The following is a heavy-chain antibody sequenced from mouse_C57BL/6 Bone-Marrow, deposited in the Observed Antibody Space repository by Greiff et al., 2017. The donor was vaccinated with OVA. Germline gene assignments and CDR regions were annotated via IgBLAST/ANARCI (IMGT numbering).Heavy chain of an antibody. CDR1: GHTFTSYG. D-gene: IGHD2-1*01. J-gene: IGHJ3*01. CDR3: ARSSYGNYFAY. Sequence: VQLQQSGAELARPGASVKLSCKASGHTFTSYGISWVKQRTGQGLEWIGEIYPRSGNTYYNEKFKGKATLTADKSSSTAYMELRSLTSEDSAVYFCARSSYGNYFAYWGQGTLVTVSA. V-gene: IGHV1-81*01. CDR2: IYPRSGNT.